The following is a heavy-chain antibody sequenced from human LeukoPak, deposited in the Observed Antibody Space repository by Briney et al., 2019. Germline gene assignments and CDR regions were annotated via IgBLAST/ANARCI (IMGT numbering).Heavy chain of an antibody. CDR1: GFTFSSYA. V-gene: IGHV3-23*01. Sequence: GGSLRLSCAASGFTFSSYAMSWVRQAPGKGLEWVSAISGSGGSTYYADSVKGRFTISRDNSKNTLYLQMSSLRAEDTAVYYCAKDSGYDSSGYPFNWFDPWGQGTLVTVSS. CDR2: ISGSGGST. D-gene: IGHD3-22*01. CDR3: AKDSGYDSSGYPFNWFDP. J-gene: IGHJ5*02.